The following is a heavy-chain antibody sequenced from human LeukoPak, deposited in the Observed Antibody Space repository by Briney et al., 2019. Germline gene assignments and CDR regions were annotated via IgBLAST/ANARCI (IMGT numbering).Heavy chain of an antibody. J-gene: IGHJ3*02. CDR2: ISGSGGST. CDR1: GFTFSSYA. Sequence: GGSLRLSCAASGFTFSSYAMSWVRQAPGKGLEWVSAISGSGGSTYYADSVKGRFTISRDNSKNTLYLHMNSLRAEDTAVYYCAKVSAALMGAFDIWGQGTMVTVSS. CDR3: AKVSAALMGAFDI. D-gene: IGHD2-15*01. V-gene: IGHV3-23*01.